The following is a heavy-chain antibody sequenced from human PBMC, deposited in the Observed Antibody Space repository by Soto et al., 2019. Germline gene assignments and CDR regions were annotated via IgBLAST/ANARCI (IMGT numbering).Heavy chain of an antibody. CDR3: ARTYYDFWSGSYYYYMDV. J-gene: IGHJ6*03. D-gene: IGHD3-3*01. V-gene: IGHV4-59*11. CDR2: IYYSGST. Sequence: PSETLSLTCTVSGGSISSHYWSWIRQPPGKGLEWIGYIYYSGSTNYNPSLKSRVTISVDTSKNQFSLKLTSVTAADTAVYYCARTYYDFWSGSYYYYMDVWGKGTTVTVSS. CDR1: GGSISSHY.